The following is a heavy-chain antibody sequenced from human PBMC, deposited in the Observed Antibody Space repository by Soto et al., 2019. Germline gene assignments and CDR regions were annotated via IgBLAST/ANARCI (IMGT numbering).Heavy chain of an antibody. CDR2: ISGDGSST. V-gene: IGHV3-74*01. J-gene: IGHJ4*02. CDR3: ARGIGYSAQDY. D-gene: IGHD1-1*01. CDR1: GFTFSDYW. Sequence: SLRLSCAASGFTFSDYWIHWVRQVPGKGLVWVSRISGDGSSTSYADSVKGRFTISRDNAKNTLYVQMNSLRAEDTAVYYCARGIGYSAQDYWGQGTPVTVSS.